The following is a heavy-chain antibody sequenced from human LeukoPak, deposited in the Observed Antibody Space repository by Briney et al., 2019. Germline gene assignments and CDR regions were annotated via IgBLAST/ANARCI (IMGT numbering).Heavy chain of an antibody. CDR1: GFTFSTYA. CDR3: AXDSXGXXXXXYLXVDY. J-gene: IGHJ4*02. D-gene: IGHD2-2*02. Sequence: GGSLRLSCAASGFTFSTYAMTWVRQAPGEGLEWVSSISGSSGDTYYADSVKGWFTISRDNSKNTLYLQMNNLRAEDTAVYYCAXDSXGXXXXXYLXVDYWGQGTLVTVSS. CDR2: ISGSSGDT. V-gene: IGHV3-23*01.